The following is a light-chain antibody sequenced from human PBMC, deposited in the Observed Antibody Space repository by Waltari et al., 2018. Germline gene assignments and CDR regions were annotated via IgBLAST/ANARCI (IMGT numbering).Light chain of an antibody. V-gene: IGLV2-23*01. CDR1: SSDVGSYNL. Sequence: QSVLTQPASVSGSPGQSSTISCTGTSSDVGSYNLVPWYQQHPGKATKLMIYEGSKRPSGVSNRFSGSKSGNTASLTIFGLQAEDEANYYCCSYAGFSTYVFGTGTKVTVL. CDR3: CSYAGFSTYV. J-gene: IGLJ1*01. CDR2: EGS.